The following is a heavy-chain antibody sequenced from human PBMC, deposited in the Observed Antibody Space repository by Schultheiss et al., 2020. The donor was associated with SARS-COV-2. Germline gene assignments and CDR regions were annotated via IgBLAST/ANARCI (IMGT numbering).Heavy chain of an antibody. Sequence: ESLKISCAASGFTFSSYWMHWVRQAPGKGLEWIGSIYTSGSTNYNPSLKSRVTISVDTSKNQFSLKLSSVTAADTAVYYCARVIVATPGGSCHFDIWGQGTMVTVSS. J-gene: IGHJ3*02. CDR3: ARVIVATPGGSCHFDI. V-gene: IGHV4-59*10. CDR1: GFTFSSYW. D-gene: IGHD2-15*01. CDR2: IYTSGST.